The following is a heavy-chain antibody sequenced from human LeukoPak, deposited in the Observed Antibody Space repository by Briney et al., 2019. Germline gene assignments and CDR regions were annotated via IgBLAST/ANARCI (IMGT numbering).Heavy chain of an antibody. J-gene: IGHJ4*02. CDR2: ISDSGSIT. CDR3: AKDARRTNGWYFFDY. D-gene: IGHD6-19*01. V-gene: IGHV3-23*01. CDR1: GFAFSSLA. Sequence: TGGSLRLSCAAYGFAFSSLAMGWVRQAPGKGLEWVSVISDSGSITYYADSVKGRFTISRDNSKNTLFLQMNSLGAEDTAVYYCAKDARRTNGWYFFDYWGQGTLVTVSS.